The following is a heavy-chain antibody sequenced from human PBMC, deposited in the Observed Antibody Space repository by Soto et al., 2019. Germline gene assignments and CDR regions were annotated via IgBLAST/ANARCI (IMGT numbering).Heavy chain of an antibody. Sequence: QVQLVQSGAEVKKPGSSVKVSCKTSRDTFNKYAFNWVRQAPGQGLEWMGWIIPIFSSRNYAEKFQGRVTITADDSTSKAYMELRSLSFEDTAVDSCARGETYIGVWGQGTNVTVSS. CDR3: ARGETYIGV. CDR2: IIPIFSSR. D-gene: IGHD2-15*01. CDR1: RDTFNKYA. V-gene: IGHV1-69*01. J-gene: IGHJ6*02.